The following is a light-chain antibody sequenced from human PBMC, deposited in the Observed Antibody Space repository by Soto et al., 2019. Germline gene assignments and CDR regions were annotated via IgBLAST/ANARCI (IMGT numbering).Light chain of an antibody. Sequence: SALTQPASVSGSPGQSITISCTGSSSNIGAGYDVHWYQQLPGTVPKLLIYNVNSRPSGVPDRFSGSKSGTSASLAITGLQAEDEADYYCQSFDSSLSVLFGGGTKLTVL. CDR1: SSNIGAGYD. CDR2: NVN. J-gene: IGLJ2*01. V-gene: IGLV1-40*01. CDR3: QSFDSSLSVL.